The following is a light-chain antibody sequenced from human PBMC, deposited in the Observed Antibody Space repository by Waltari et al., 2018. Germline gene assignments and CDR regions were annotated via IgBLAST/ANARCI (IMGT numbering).Light chain of an antibody. CDR1: SRDVGSYNL. V-gene: IGLV2-23*02. CDR2: EVN. CDR3: CSYTRGSVI. Sequence: QSALTQPASVSGSPGPSIAISCTGTSRDVGSYNLFSWYQQFPGKAPKLTLYEVNKRPSGISNRFSGSKFGNTASLTISGLQAEDEGDYYCCSYTRGSVICGGGTKLTV. J-gene: IGLJ2*01.